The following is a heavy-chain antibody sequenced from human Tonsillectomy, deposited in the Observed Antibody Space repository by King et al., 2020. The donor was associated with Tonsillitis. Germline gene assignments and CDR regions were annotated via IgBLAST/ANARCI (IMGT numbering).Heavy chain of an antibody. CDR2: ISESGST. D-gene: IGHD3-9*01. CDR3: AITYF. V-gene: IGHV4-34*01. CDR1: GGSFSGYN. J-gene: IGHJ4*02. Sequence: VQLQQWGAGLLKPSETLSLSCAVYGGSFSGYNWGWIRQPPGKGLEWIGEISESGSTNYDPSLKRRVTMTRDTSTNLFSLKLTSVTAADTAVYYCAITYFWGQGTLVTVSS.